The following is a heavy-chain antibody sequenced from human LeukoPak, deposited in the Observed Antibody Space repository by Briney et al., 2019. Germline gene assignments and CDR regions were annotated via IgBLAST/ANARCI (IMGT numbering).Heavy chain of an antibody. D-gene: IGHD4-17*01. CDR1: GFTVSSNY. CDR2: IYSGGSS. Sequence: PRGSLRLSCAVSGFTVSSNYMIWVRQAPGKGLEWVSVIYSGGSSYYADSVKGRFTISRDNSKNTLYLQMNSLRAEDTAVYYCARVPTTVTTVYFDYWGQGTLVSGAS. V-gene: IGHV3-53*01. CDR3: ARVPTTVTTVYFDY. J-gene: IGHJ4*02.